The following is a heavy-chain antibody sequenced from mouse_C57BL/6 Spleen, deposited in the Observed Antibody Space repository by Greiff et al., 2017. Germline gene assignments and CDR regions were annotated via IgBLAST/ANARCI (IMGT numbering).Heavy chain of an antibody. CDR2: INPNNGGT. V-gene: IGHV1-22*01. D-gene: IGHD1-1*01. J-gene: IGHJ4*01. Sequence: SGPELVKPGASVKMSCKASGYTFTDYNMHWVKQSHGKSLEWIGYINPNNGGTSYNQKFKGQATLTVNKSSSTAYMELRSLTAEESAVYYCARKLREGFYAMDYWGQGTSVTVSS. CDR1: GYTFTDYN. CDR3: ARKLREGFYAMDY.